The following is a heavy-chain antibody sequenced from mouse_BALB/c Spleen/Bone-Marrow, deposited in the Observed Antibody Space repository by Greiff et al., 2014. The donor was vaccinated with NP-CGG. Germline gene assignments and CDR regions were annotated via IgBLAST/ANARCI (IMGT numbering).Heavy chain of an antibody. Sequence: DLVKPGASVKLSCKASGYTFTSYWINWIKQRPGQGLEWIGRIPPGSGTTYYNEMFKGKATLTVDTSSTTAYIQLSSLSYEDSAVYFCARGSYYYGSSSPWFAYWGQGTLVTVSA. V-gene: IGHV1S41*01. CDR2: IPPGSGTT. CDR3: ARGSYYYGSSSPWFAY. D-gene: IGHD1-1*01. J-gene: IGHJ3*01. CDR1: GYTFTSYW.